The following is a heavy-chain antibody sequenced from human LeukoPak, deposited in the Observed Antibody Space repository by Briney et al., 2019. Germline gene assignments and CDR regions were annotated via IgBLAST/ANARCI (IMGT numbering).Heavy chain of an antibody. J-gene: IGHJ4*02. CDR2: ISYDGSNK. CDR3: AKANYFDY. CDR1: GFTFSSYG. Sequence: GGSLRLSCAASGFTFSSYGMHWARQAPGKGLEWVAVISYDGSNKYYADSVKGRFTISRDNSKNTLYLQMNSLRAEDTAVYYCAKANYFDYWGQGTLVTVSS. V-gene: IGHV3-30*18.